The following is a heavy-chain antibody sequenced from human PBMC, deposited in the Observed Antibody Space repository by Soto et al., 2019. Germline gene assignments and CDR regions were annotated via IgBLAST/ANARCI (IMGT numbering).Heavy chain of an antibody. CDR3: ASRINLRTASTFDY. Sequence: QVQLVESGGGLVKPGGSLRLSCAASGFTFSDCYMSWFRQAPGKGLEWISYIGSTGSTIYYADSVRGRFTIARDNAKNSLYLQMNSLRDEDTAVYYCASRINLRTASTFDYRGQGTLVTVSS. D-gene: IGHD4-17*01. CDR2: IGSTGSTI. J-gene: IGHJ4*02. CDR1: GFTFSDCY. V-gene: IGHV3-11*01.